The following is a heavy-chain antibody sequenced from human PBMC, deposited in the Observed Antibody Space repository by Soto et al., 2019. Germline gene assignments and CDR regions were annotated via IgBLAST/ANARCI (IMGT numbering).Heavy chain of an antibody. Sequence: QVQLVESGGGVVQPGRSLRLSCAASGFTFSSYAMHWVRQAPGKGLEWVAVISYDGSNKYYADSVKGRFTISRDNSKNTLYLQMNSLRAEDTAVYYCARPTVRYYYYGMDVWGQGTTVTVSS. CDR1: GFTFSSYA. J-gene: IGHJ6*02. CDR3: ARPTVRYYYYGMDV. CDR2: ISYDGSNK. V-gene: IGHV3-30-3*01.